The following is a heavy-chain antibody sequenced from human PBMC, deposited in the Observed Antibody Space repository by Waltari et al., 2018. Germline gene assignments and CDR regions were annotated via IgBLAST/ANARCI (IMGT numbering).Heavy chain of an antibody. CDR3: ARLHSANY. Sequence: EVQVVESGGDLVKPGGSLRLSCAASGFPFSSYRMTWVRQAPGKGLEWVANINADGSEKEYVDSVKGRFTISRDNAKNSLYLQMNSLRVEDTAVYYCARLHSANYWGQGTLVTVSS. J-gene: IGHJ4*02. D-gene: IGHD2-15*01. V-gene: IGHV3-7*01. CDR2: INADGSEK. CDR1: GFPFSSYR.